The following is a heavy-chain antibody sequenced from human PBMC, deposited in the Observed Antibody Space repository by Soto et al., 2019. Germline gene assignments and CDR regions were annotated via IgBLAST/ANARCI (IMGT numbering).Heavy chain of an antibody. CDR1: GASISSATDS. D-gene: IGHD4-17*01. CDR2: ISHSGNV. V-gene: IGHV4-30-2*06. CDR3: ARGDSYGDYGEISFDT. J-gene: IGHJ5*02. Sequence: PSETLSLTCAVSGASISSATDSWTWIRHSPGKGLEWIGYISHSGNVYFNPSLESRATISMDTFKKQFSMSLTAVTAADTAVYYCARGDSYGDYGEISFDTWGKGDLLNVSS.